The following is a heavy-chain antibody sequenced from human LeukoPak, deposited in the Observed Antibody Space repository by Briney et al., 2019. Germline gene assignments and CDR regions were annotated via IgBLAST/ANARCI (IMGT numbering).Heavy chain of an antibody. D-gene: IGHD4-17*01. Sequence: GGSLRLSCAASGFTFSTFAMSWVRQAPGKGLEWVSAISGSGGGTYYEDSVKGRLTISRDNSKNTLYLQMNSLRAEDTAVYYCAKGDYGDDEGDWFDPWGQGTLVTVSS. CDR1: GFTFSTFA. CDR3: AKGDYGDDEGDWFDP. J-gene: IGHJ5*02. V-gene: IGHV3-23*01. CDR2: ISGSGGGT.